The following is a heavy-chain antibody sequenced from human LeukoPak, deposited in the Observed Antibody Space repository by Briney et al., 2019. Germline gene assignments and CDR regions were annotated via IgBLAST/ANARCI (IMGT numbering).Heavy chain of an antibody. CDR2: ISWNSGSI. D-gene: IGHD2-2*01. CDR3: AKGICSSTSCYVLDY. J-gene: IGHJ4*02. Sequence: GGSLRLSCAASGFTFSSYAMTWVRQAPGKGLEWVSGISWNSGSIGYADSVKGRFTISRDNAKNSLYLQMNSLRAEDMALYYCAKGICSSTSCYVLDYWGQGTLVTVSS. CDR1: GFTFSSYA. V-gene: IGHV3-9*03.